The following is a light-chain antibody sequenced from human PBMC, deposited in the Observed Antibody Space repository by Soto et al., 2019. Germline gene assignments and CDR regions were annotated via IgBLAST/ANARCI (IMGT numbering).Light chain of an antibody. CDR1: QGITSW. CDR3: QQATSSPRT. Sequence: DIQMTLSPSSVSASVGDRVTISCRASQGITSWLAWYQQKPGKAPKLLIYAASTLQSGVPSRFSGSGSGTDFTLTISNLQPEDFATYYCQQATSSPRTFGQGTRLEIK. J-gene: IGKJ5*01. V-gene: IGKV1-12*01. CDR2: AAS.